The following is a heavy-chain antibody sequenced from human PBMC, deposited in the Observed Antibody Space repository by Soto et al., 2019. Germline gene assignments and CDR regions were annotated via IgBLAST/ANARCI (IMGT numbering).Heavy chain of an antibody. Sequence: QITLKESGPTPVKPTQTLTQTWTFSVFSLTTSGVGVGWIRRPPVKALEWLALIYWADDKRYSPSLKSRLPITTDTSKNQVVLTMTNMGPADTATYFCAHRTTTVTWWFYPWGQGTRVNAS. CDR2: IYWADDK. J-gene: IGHJ5*02. V-gene: IGHV2-5*02. D-gene: IGHD4-17*01. CDR1: VFSLTTSGVG. CDR3: AHRTTTVTWWFYP.